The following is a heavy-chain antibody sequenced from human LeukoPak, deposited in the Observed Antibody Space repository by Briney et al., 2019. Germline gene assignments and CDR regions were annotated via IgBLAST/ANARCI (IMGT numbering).Heavy chain of an antibody. Sequence: GGSLRLSCAASGFPFSRHWMHWVRQAPGKGLVWISRINSDASDTNYADFVKGRFTISRDNAKNTVYLQINSLRDEDTAVYYCARICSSTDCLIPDWGQGTLVTVSS. CDR2: INSDASDT. V-gene: IGHV3-74*01. J-gene: IGHJ4*02. CDR3: ARICSSTDCLIPD. CDR1: GFPFSRHW. D-gene: IGHD2-2*01.